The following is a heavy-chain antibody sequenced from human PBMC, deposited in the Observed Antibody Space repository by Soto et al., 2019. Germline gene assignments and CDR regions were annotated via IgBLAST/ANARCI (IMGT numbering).Heavy chain of an antibody. Sequence: QVQLVESGGGVVQPGRSLRLSCAASGFSFNNFAMHWVRQAPDKGLEWVAIISYDGSNKYYADSVKGRFTISRDNSENTXXLLMNSLRAEDTAVYYCARDHRGYYYEPSGYYPGSWGQGAQVTVSS. CDR1: GFSFNNFA. J-gene: IGHJ5*02. V-gene: IGHV3-30-3*01. CDR3: ARDHRGYYYEPSGYYPGS. D-gene: IGHD3-22*01. CDR2: ISYDGSNK.